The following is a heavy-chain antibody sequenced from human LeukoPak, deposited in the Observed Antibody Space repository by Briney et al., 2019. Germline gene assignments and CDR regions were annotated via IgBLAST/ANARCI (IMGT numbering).Heavy chain of an antibody. Sequence: ASVKVSCKASGYTFTSYAMHWVRQAPGQRLEWMGRINAGNGNTKYSQKYQGRVTITRDTSASTAYMELSSLRSEDTAVYYCARAEVRYFDWLPSDYYYYGMDVWGQGTTVTVSS. J-gene: IGHJ6*02. CDR2: INAGNGNT. V-gene: IGHV1-3*01. CDR3: ARAEVRYFDWLPSDYYYYGMDV. CDR1: GYTFTSYA. D-gene: IGHD3-9*01.